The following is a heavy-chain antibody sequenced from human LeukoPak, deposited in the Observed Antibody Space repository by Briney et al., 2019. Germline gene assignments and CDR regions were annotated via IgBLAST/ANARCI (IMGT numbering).Heavy chain of an antibody. CDR2: INHSGST. D-gene: IGHD5-18*01. CDR3: ARATGYGYSGGVSDY. Sequence: PSETLSLTCAVYGGSFSGYYWSWIRQPPGKGLEWIGEINHSGSTNYNPSLKSRVTISVDTSKNQFSLKLSSVTAAETAVYYCARATGYGYSGGVSDYWGQGTLVTVSS. J-gene: IGHJ4*02. CDR1: GGSFSGYY. V-gene: IGHV4-34*01.